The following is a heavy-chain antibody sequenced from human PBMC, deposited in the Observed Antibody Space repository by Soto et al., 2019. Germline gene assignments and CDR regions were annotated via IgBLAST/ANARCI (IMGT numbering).Heavy chain of an antibody. CDR3: ARGGSSWYMSNYYYGMDG. CDR1: GYTFTSYG. D-gene: IGHD6-13*01. J-gene: IGHJ6*02. Sequence: ASVKVSCKASGYTFTSYGISWVRQAPGQGLEWMGWISAYNGNTNYAQKLQGRVTMTTDTSTSTAYMELRSLRSDDTAVYYCARGGSSWYMSNYYYGMDGWGQGTTVTVSS. V-gene: IGHV1-18*01. CDR2: ISAYNGNT.